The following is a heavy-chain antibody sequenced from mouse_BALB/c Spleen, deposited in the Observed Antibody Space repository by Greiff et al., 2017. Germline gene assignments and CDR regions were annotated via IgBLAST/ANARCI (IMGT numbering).Heavy chain of an antibody. V-gene: IGHV1-4*01. CDR1: GYTFTSYT. CDR3: ARRDYGSSYGYFDV. J-gene: IGHJ1*01. CDR2: INPSSGYT. D-gene: IGHD1-1*01. Sequence: VQLQQSGAELARPGASVKMSCKASGYTFTSYTMHWVKQRPGQGLEWIGYINPSSGYTNYNQKFKDKATLTADKSSSTAYMQLSSLTSEDSALYYCARRDYGSSYGYFDVWGAGTTVTVSS.